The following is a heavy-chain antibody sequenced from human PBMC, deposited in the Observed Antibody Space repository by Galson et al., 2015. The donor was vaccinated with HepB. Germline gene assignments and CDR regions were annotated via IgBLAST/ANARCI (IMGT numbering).Heavy chain of an antibody. D-gene: IGHD4-11*01. CDR1: GYTFTGYY. J-gene: IGHJ4*02. Sequence: SVKVSCKASGYTFTGYYMHWVRQAPGQGLEWMGWINPNSGGTNYAQKFQGRVTMTGDTSISTAYMELSRLRSDDTAVYYCARDLPYTVTSGGLLGSIDYWGQGTLVTVSS. V-gene: IGHV1-2*02. CDR3: ARDLPYTVTSGGLLGSIDY. CDR2: INPNSGGT.